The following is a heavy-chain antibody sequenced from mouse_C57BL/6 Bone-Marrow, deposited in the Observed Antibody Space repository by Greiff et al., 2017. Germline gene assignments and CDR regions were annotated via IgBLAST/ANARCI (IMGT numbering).Heavy chain of an antibody. CDR3: TTYGYDGGCWYFDV. V-gene: IGHV14-4*01. CDR1: GFNINDYY. D-gene: IGHD2-2*01. J-gene: IGHJ1*03. Sequence: VQLLQSGAELVRPGASVKLSCTASGFNINDYYMPWVKQRPEQCLEWIGWIDPEDGDTEYASKFQGKATITADTSSNTAYLQLSSLTSEDTAVYCCTTYGYDGGCWYFDVWGTGTTVTVSS. CDR2: IDPEDGDT.